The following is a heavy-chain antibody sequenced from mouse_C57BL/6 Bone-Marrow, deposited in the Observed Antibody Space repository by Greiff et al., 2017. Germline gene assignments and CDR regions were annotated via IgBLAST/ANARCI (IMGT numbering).Heavy chain of an antibody. Sequence: DVKLVESGPGLVKPSQSLSLTCSVTGYSITSGYYWNWIRQFPGNKLEWMGYISYDGSNNYNPSLKNRISITRDTSKNQFFLKLNSVTTEDTVTYYCASELRFYWYFDVWGTGTTVTVSS. V-gene: IGHV3-6*01. D-gene: IGHD1-1*01. CDR3: ASELRFYWYFDV. J-gene: IGHJ1*03. CDR1: GYSITSGYY. CDR2: ISYDGSN.